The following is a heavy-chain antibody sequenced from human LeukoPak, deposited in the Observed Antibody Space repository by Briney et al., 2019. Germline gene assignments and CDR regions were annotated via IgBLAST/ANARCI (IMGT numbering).Heavy chain of an antibody. CDR1: GFTLSSYG. J-gene: IGHJ6*02. CDR2: IWYDGSNK. CDR3: ARDPSPYYYYGMDL. D-gene: IGHD6-6*01. Sequence: PGGSLRLSCAASGFTLSSYGMHWVRQAPGKGLEWVAVIWYDGSNKYYADSVKGRFTISRDNSKNTLYLQMNSLRAEDTAVYYCARDPSPYYYYGMDLWGQGTTVTVSS. V-gene: IGHV3-33*01.